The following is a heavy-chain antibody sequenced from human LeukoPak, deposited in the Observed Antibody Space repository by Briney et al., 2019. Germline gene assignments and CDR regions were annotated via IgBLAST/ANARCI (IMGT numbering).Heavy chain of an antibody. J-gene: IGHJ6*02. V-gene: IGHV4-59*01. CDR2: IYYSGST. D-gene: IGHD4-17*01. Sequence: PSETLSLTCTVSGGSISSYYWSWIRQPPGKGLEWIGYIYYSGSTNYNPSLKSRVTISVDTSRNQFSLRLSSVTAADTAVYYCAREDPQTTVPEGMDVWGHGTTVIVSS. CDR3: AREDPQTTVPEGMDV. CDR1: GGSISSYY.